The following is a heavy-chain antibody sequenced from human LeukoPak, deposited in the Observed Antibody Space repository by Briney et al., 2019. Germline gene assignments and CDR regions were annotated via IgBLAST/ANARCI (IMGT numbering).Heavy chain of an antibody. D-gene: IGHD3-10*01. CDR2: ISTGNGNT. CDR3: ARAFGSARLDYYYYMDV. CDR1: GDTFIRYG. J-gene: IGHJ6*03. Sequence: ASVKVSCKASGDTFIRYGISWVRHAPGQGLEWMGWISTGNGNTNYAQKLQGRVTMTTDTSTSTAYMELRSLRSDDTAVYYCARAFGSARLDYYYYMDVWGKGTTVTVSS. V-gene: IGHV1-18*01.